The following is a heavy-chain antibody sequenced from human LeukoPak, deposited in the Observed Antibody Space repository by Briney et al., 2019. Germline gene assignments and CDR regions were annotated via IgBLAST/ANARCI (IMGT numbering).Heavy chain of an antibody. CDR1: GFTVSSNY. CDR3: ATWSDAWEFDH. CDR2: IYSGGST. V-gene: IGHV3-66*01. J-gene: IGHJ4*02. Sequence: GGSLRLSCAASGFTVSSNYMSWVRQAPGKGLEWVSVIYSGGSTYYADSVKGRFTISRDNSKNTLYLQMNSLRAEDTAVYYCATWSDAWEFDHWGQGTLVSVSS. D-gene: IGHD1-26*01.